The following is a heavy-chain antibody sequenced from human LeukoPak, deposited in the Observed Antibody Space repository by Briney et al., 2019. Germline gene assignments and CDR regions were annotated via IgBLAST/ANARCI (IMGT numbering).Heavy chain of an antibody. CDR2: INPNSGGT. D-gene: IGHD5-12*01. CDR1: GYTFTGYY. Sequence: ASVKVSCKASGYTFTGYYMHWVRQAPGQGLEWMGWINPNSGGTNYAQKFQGRVTMTRDTSISTAYMELSRLRSDDTAVYYCARVRVVATIGYWYFDLWGRGTLVTVSS. CDR3: ARVRVVATIGYWYFDL. J-gene: IGHJ2*01. V-gene: IGHV1-2*02.